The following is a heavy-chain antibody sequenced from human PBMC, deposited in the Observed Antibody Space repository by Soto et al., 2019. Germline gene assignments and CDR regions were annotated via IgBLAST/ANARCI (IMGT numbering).Heavy chain of an antibody. Sequence: VQLLESGGGLLQPGGSLRLSCAASGFTFSTYAMTWVRQAPGKGPEGVSSVSGSGGNTLYADSVKGRFTISRDNSKNTLYLQMTSLRAGDTAVYYCAKGRAPSGWYPPYFYGMDVWGQGTTVIVSS. CDR2: VSGSGGNT. V-gene: IGHV3-23*01. CDR3: AKGRAPSGWYPPYFYGMDV. CDR1: GFTFSTYA. J-gene: IGHJ6*02. D-gene: IGHD6-19*01.